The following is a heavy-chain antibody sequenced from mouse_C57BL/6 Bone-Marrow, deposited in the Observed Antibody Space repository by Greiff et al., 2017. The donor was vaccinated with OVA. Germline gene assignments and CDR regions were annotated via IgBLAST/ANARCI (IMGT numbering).Heavy chain of an antibody. J-gene: IGHJ4*01. D-gene: IGHD2-1*01. CDR3: ASNYEGFYAMDY. V-gene: IGHV1-64*01. Sequence: QVQLQQPGAELVKPGASVKLSCKASGYTFTSYWMHWVKQRPGQGLEWIGMIHPNSGSTNYNEKLKSKATLTVDKSSSTAYMQLSSLTSEDSEVYYCASNYEGFYAMDYWGQGTSVTVSS. CDR2: IHPNSGST. CDR1: GYTFTSYW.